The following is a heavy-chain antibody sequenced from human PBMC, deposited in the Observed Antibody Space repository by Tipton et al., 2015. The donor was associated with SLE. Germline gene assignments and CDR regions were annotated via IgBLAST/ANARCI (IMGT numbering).Heavy chain of an antibody. D-gene: IGHD3-9*01. CDR1: GITFSNYA. CDR2: ISGSGTST. J-gene: IGHJ4*02. V-gene: IGHV3-23*01. Sequence: AVSGITFSNYALSWVRQAPGRGLEWVSGISGSGTSTYYADSVKGRFTISRDNSKNTLYLQMNSLRVEDTAVYYCATEGLRYFDWLNYFDYWGQGTLLTVSS. CDR3: ATEGLRYFDWLNYFDY.